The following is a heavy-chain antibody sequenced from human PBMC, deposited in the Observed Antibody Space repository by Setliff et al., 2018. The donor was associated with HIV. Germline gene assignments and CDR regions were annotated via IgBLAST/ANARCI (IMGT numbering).Heavy chain of an antibody. Sequence: ASVKVSCKASGYTFTNKYINWVRQAPGQGLQWMGWISPHNGNTKFDEKFQGRVTMTTDTSTNTVYMQLGSLQSDDTAMYYCAKGYSWSVVGALETWGQGTMVTVSS. J-gene: IGHJ3*02. CDR3: AKGYSWSVVGALET. D-gene: IGHD2-8*01. CDR2: ISPHNGNT. V-gene: IGHV1-18*01. CDR1: GYTFTNKY.